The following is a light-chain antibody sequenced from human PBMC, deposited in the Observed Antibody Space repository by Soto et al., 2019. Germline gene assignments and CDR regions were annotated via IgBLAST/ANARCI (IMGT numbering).Light chain of an antibody. CDR3: QQANSFPLT. CDR1: QGITSS. J-gene: IGKJ4*01. Sequence: IQLTQSPSSLSASVGDRVTISCRASQGITSSLAWYQQKPGKAPELLIYAASTLQSGVPSRFSGSGPGTDFTLTISSLQPEDFATYYCQQANSFPLTFGGGTKVDIK. CDR2: AAS. V-gene: IGKV1-9*01.